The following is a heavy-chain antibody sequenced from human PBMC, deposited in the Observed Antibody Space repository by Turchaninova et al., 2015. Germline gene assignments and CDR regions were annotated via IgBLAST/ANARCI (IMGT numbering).Heavy chain of an antibody. CDR1: GGPFSGDY. CDR2: INHSGST. J-gene: IGHJ4*02. Sequence: QVQLQQGGAGLLKPSETLSLSCAVCGGPFSGDYWTRTRRPPGQGVEWIGEINHSGSTNYNPSLKSRVTISVDTSKNQFSLKLSSVTAADTAVYYCARVPIRDFWSGKYFDYWGQGTLVTVSS. CDR3: ARVPIRDFWSGKYFDY. V-gene: IGHV4-34*01. D-gene: IGHD3-3*01.